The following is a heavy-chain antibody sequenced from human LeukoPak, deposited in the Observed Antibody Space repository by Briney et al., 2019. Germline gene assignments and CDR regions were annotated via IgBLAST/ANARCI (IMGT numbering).Heavy chain of an antibody. CDR3: AKADGYDTSTGYLY. CDR1: GFTFSDYW. CDR2: IIHDGTTK. J-gene: IGHJ4*02. Sequence: GGSLRLSCAASGFTFSDYWMSWVRQAPGKGPERVAVIIHDGTTKYYADSVRGRFTISRDNSKSALYLQMNSLRPEDTAVYYCAKADGYDTSTGYLYWGQGTLVTVSS. D-gene: IGHD3-9*01. V-gene: IGHV3-30*18.